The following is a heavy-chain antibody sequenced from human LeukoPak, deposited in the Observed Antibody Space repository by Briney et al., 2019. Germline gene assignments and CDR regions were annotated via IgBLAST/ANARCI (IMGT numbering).Heavy chain of an antibody. CDR1: GFTFSGYV. Sequence: LSGGSLRLSCAASGFTFSGYVMSWVRQAPGKGLQWVSVTGSSGGGTYYADSVKGRFTISRDNSKNTLSLQMDSLRAEDTAVYYCAKVYGYYFDYWGQGTLVTVSS. D-gene: IGHD5-18*01. CDR2: TGSSGGGT. V-gene: IGHV3-23*01. CDR3: AKVYGYYFDY. J-gene: IGHJ4*02.